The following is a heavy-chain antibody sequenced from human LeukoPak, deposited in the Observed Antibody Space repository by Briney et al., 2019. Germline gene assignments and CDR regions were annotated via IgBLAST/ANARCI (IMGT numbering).Heavy chain of an antibody. CDR1: GGSISSYN. J-gene: IGHJ1*01. D-gene: IGHD3-16*01. V-gene: IGHV4-59*01. Sequence: PSETLSLTCTVSGGSISSYNWSWIRQPPGEGLEWIWYIYYSGSTNYNPSLKSRVTISVDTSKNQFSLKLSSVTAADTAVYYCARAHLRSRYFHHWGQGTLVTVSS. CDR2: IYYSGST. CDR3: ARAHLRSRYFHH.